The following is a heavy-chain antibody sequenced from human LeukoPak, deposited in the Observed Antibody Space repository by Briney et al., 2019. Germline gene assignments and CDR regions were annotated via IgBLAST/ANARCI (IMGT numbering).Heavy chain of an antibody. V-gene: IGHV3-23*01. CDR2: ISGSGGST. Sequence: GGSLRLSCAASGFTFSSYAMSWVRQAPGKGLEWVSAISGSGGSTYYADSVKGRFTISRDNSKNTLYLQMNSLRAEDTAVYYCARERRDGYNLGEFDYWGQGTLVTVSS. CDR1: GFTFSSYA. D-gene: IGHD5-24*01. CDR3: ARERRDGYNLGEFDY. J-gene: IGHJ4*02.